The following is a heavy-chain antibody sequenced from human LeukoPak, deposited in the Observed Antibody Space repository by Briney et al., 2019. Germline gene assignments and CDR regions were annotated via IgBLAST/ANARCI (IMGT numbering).Heavy chain of an antibody. CDR1: GFTFSSYG. CDR3: AKVDEVVVVPAAIDY. CDR2: IRYDGSNK. J-gene: IGHJ4*02. D-gene: IGHD2-2*01. Sequence: GSLRLSCAASGFTFSSYGMHWVRQAPGKGLEWVAFIRYDGSNKYYADSVKGRFTISRDNSKNTLYLQMNSLRAEDTAVYYCAKVDEVVVVPAAIDYWGQGTLVTVSS. V-gene: IGHV3-30*02.